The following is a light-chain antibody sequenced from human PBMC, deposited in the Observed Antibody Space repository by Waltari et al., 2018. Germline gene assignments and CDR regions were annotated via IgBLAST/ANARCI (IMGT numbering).Light chain of an antibody. V-gene: IGKV1-9*01. CDR1: QGISSS. Sequence: IQLTQSPSSLSASVGDRVTITCRASQGISSSLAWYHPKPGKAPKLLIYAASALQSGVPSRFSGSGSGTDFTLTISSLQPEDFATYYCQQLNSYPLTFGGGTKVEIK. J-gene: IGKJ4*01. CDR2: AAS. CDR3: QQLNSYPLT.